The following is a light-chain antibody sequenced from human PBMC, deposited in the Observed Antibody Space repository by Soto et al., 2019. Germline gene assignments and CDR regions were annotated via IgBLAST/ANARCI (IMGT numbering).Light chain of an antibody. CDR2: EVS. Sequence: QLVLTQPASVSGSPGQSITISCTGTSSDVGGYNYVSWYQQHPAKAPKLLIYEVSYRPSGVSNRFSGSKSGNTASLTISGLQAEDEADYYCSSYTSSSTVFGTGTKLTVL. V-gene: IGLV2-14*01. CDR1: SSDVGGYNY. J-gene: IGLJ1*01. CDR3: SSYTSSSTV.